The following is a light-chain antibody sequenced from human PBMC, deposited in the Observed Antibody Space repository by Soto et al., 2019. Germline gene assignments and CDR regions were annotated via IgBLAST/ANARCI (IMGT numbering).Light chain of an antibody. Sequence: EIVLTQSPATLSVSPGERATLSCRSSNIGSNNLAWYQQKPGQAPRLLIYDASTRATGIPARFSGSGSGTEFTLTISSLQSEDFAVYYCQQYTNWPLTFGGGTKVEIK. J-gene: IGKJ4*01. V-gene: IGKV3-15*01. CDR1: NIGSNN. CDR3: QQYTNWPLT. CDR2: DAS.